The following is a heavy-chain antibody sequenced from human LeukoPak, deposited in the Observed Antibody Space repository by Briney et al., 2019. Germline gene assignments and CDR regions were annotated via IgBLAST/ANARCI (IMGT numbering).Heavy chain of an antibody. J-gene: IGHJ4*02. CDR3: ARELLRHDILTGSYFDY. CDR2: IYYSGST. CDR1: GGSISSYY. Sequence: SETLSLTCTVSGGSISSYYWSWIRQPPGKGLEWIGYIYYSGSTNYNPSLKSRVTISVDTSKNQFSLKLSSVTAADTAVCYCARELLRHDILTGSYFDYWGQGTLVTVSS. V-gene: IGHV4-59*01. D-gene: IGHD3-9*01.